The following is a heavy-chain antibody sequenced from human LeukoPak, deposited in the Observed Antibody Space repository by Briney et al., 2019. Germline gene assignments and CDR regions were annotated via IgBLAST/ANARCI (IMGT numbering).Heavy chain of an antibody. CDR2: INPSGGST. J-gene: IGHJ4*02. CDR3: ARGRGEDRIRTKLYYFDY. D-gene: IGHD3-16*01. Sequence: GASVKVSCKASGYTFTSYYMHWVRQAPGQGLEWMGIINPSGGSTSYAQKFQGRVTMTRDTSTSTVYMELSSLRSEDTAVYYCARGRGEDRIRTKLYYFDYWGQGTLVTVSS. V-gene: IGHV1-46*01. CDR1: GYTFTSYY.